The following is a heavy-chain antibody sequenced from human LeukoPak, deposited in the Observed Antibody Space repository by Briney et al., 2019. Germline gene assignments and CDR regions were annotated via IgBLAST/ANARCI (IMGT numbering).Heavy chain of an antibody. Sequence: GGSLRLSCAASKFDFNNYWMSWVRQAPGRGLEWVANIKSDGGETYYVDFVKGRFTISRDNAKNSLSLQMNSLRAEDTAVYFCARGGAVAGRFDYWGQGTLVTVSS. CDR1: KFDFNNYW. D-gene: IGHD6-19*01. J-gene: IGHJ4*02. V-gene: IGHV3-7*01. CDR3: ARGGAVAGRFDY. CDR2: IKSDGGET.